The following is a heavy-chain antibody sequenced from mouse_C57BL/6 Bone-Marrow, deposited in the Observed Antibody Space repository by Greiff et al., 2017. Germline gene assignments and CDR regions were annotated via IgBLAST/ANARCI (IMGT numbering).Heavy chain of an antibody. J-gene: IGHJ1*03. V-gene: IGHV5-4*01. CDR1: GFTFSSYA. CDR2: ISDGGSYT. D-gene: IGHD1-1*01. Sequence: EVQRVESGGGLVKPGGSLKLSCAASGFTFSSYAMSWVRQTPEQRLEWVATISDGGSYTYYPDNVKGRFTLSRDNAKNNLYLQMSQLKSEDTALYYYSGDSDYYGRSKRHWRFAVWGTGTPVTVPS. CDR3: SGDSDYYGRSKRHWRFAV.